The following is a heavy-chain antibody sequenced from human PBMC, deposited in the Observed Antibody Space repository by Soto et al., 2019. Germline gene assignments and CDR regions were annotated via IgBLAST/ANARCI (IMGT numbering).Heavy chain of an antibody. Sequence: EVQLVESGGGLIQPGGSLRLSCAASGFTVSSNYMSWDRQAPGKGLEWVSVIYSGGSTYYADSVKGRFTISRDNSKNTLYLRMNSLRAEDTAVYYCARDRVESGYPEYFQHWGQGTLVTVSS. D-gene: IGHD3-22*01. V-gene: IGHV3-53*01. CDR2: IYSGGST. CDR3: ARDRVESGYPEYFQH. CDR1: GFTVSSNY. J-gene: IGHJ1*01.